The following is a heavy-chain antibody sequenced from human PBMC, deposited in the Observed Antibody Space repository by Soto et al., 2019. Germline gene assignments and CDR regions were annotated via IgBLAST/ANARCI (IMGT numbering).Heavy chain of an antibody. D-gene: IGHD3-16*01. CDR3: ARDWFGIDY. CDR1: GYTFTSYG. V-gene: IGHV1-18*01. Sequence: QVQLVQSGADVKKPGASVKVSCKASGYTFTSYGISWVRQAPGQGLEGMGWINPYNGNTNYAQKLQGRVTMTTDTSTNTAYMELSSLRADDTAVYYCARDWFGIDYWGQGTLVTVSS. CDR2: INPYNGNT. J-gene: IGHJ4*02.